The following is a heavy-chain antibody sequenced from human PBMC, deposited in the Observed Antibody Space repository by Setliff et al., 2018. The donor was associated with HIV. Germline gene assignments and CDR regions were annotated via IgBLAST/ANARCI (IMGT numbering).Heavy chain of an antibody. J-gene: IGHJ6*03. D-gene: IGHD4-4*01. Sequence: ETLSLTCTVSGGSISSHYWSWIRQPPGKGLEWIGYIYYSGSTNYNPSLKSRVTISVDTSKNQFSLKLSSVTAADTAVYYCARELRVTGIYYYYYMDVWGKGTTVTVSS. CDR2: IYYSGST. CDR3: ARELRVTGIYYYYYMDV. CDR1: GGSISSHY. V-gene: IGHV4-59*11.